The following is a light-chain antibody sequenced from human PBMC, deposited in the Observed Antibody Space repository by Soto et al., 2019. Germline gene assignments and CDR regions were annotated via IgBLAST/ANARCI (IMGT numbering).Light chain of an antibody. CDR2: DVS. CDR3: NSYAGTSYV. V-gene: IGLV2-14*01. Sequence: QSALTQPASVSGTPGQAITISCTGTSSDVGAYNYVSWYQQYPGKAPKLIIYDVSNRPSGVSCRFSGSKSGNTASLTISELQAEDEADYYCNSYAGTSYVFGTGTKLTGL. J-gene: IGLJ1*01. CDR1: SSDVGAYNY.